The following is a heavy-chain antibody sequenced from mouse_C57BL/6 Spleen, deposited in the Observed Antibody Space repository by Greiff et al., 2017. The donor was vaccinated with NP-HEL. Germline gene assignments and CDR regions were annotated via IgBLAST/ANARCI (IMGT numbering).Heavy chain of an antibody. Sequence: QVQLQQSGAELVRPGASVTLSCKASGYTFTDYEMHWVKQTPVHGLEWIGAIDPETGGTAYNQKFKGKAILTADKSSSTAYMELRSLTSEDSAVYYCTREGRAYCSNQKDYAMDYWGQGTSVTVSS. CDR3: TREGRAYCSNQKDYAMDY. CDR2: IDPETGGT. CDR1: GYTFTDYE. D-gene: IGHD2-5*01. V-gene: IGHV1-15*01. J-gene: IGHJ4*01.